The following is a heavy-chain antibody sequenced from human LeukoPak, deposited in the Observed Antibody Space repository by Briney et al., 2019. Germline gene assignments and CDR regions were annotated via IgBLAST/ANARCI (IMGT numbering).Heavy chain of an antibody. V-gene: IGHV3-53*01. CDR3: ARDRRLAAAGPNWFDP. J-gene: IGHJ5*02. CDR2: IYSGGST. D-gene: IGHD6-13*01. CDR1: GFTVSSNY. Sequence: HPGGSLRLSCAASGFTVSSNYMSCVRQAPGKGLEWVSVIYSGGSTYYADSVKGRFTISRDNSKNTLYLQMNSLRAEDTAVYYCARDRRLAAAGPNWFDPWGQGTLVTVSS.